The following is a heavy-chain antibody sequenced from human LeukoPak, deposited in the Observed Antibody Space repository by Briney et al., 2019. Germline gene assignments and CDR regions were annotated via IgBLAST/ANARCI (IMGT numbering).Heavy chain of an antibody. J-gene: IGHJ4*02. CDR3: ARGITYQLLGAYFDY. CDR2: ICSGGST. V-gene: IGHV3-53*01. CDR1: GFTVSSNY. D-gene: IGHD2-2*01. Sequence: GGSLRLSCAASGFTVSSNYTGWVRQAPGKGLEWVSVICSGGSTYYADSVKGRFTISRDNSKNTLYLQMNSLRAEDTAVYYCARGITYQLLGAYFDYWGQGTLFSVSS.